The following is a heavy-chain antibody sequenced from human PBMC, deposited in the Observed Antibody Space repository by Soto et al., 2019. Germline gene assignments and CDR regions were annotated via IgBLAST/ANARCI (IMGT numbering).Heavy chain of an antibody. J-gene: IGHJ4*02. CDR3: ARFMTYYYDSSGYSASD. V-gene: IGHV1-18*01. Sequence: QVQLVQSGAEVKKPGASVKVSCKASGYTFTSYGISWVRQAPVQGLEWMGWISAYNGNTNYAQKLQGRVTMTTDTSTSTAFMELRSLRSDDKAVYYCARFMTYYYDSSGYSASDWGQGTLVTVSS. D-gene: IGHD3-22*01. CDR1: GYTFTSYG. CDR2: ISAYNGNT.